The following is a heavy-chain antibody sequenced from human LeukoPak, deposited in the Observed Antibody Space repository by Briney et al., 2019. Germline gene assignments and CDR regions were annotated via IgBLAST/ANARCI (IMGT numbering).Heavy chain of an antibody. Sequence: ASVKVSCKASGYTFTGYYMHWVRQAPGQGLEWMGWINPNSGGTNYAQKFQGRVTMTRDTSTSTVYMELSSLRSEDTAVYYCARSINGFRSQYLQHWGQGTLVTVSS. CDR1: GYTFTGYY. V-gene: IGHV1-2*02. CDR2: INPNSGGT. CDR3: ARSINGFRSQYLQH. D-gene: IGHD2-8*01. J-gene: IGHJ1*01.